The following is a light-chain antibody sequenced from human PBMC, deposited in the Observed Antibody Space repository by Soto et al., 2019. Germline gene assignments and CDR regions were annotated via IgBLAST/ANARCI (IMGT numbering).Light chain of an antibody. CDR1: QDISNY. J-gene: IGKJ4*01. CDR3: QQYDNLLT. V-gene: IGKV1-33*01. Sequence: DIQMTQSPSSLSASVGDRVTITCQASQDISNYLNWYQQKPGKAPKLLIYDASNLEIGVPSRFSGSGSGTDFTFTISSLQPEDIATYYCQQYDNLLTFGGGTKEEIK. CDR2: DAS.